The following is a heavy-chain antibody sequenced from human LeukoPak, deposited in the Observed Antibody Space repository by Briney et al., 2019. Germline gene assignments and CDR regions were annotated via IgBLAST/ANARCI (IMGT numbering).Heavy chain of an antibody. J-gene: IGHJ3*02. CDR2: ISSSSSYI. Sequence: GGSLRLSCAASGFTFSSYSMNWVRQAPGKGLGWVSSISSSSSYIYYADSVKGRFTISRDNAKNSLYLQMNSLRAEDTAVYYCARDRWELPDAFDIWGQGTMVTVSS. CDR3: ARDRWELPDAFDI. V-gene: IGHV3-21*01. D-gene: IGHD1-26*01. CDR1: GFTFSSYS.